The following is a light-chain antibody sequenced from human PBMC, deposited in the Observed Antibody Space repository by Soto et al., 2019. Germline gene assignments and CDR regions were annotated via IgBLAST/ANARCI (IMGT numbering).Light chain of an antibody. CDR2: EVN. V-gene: IGLV2-8*01. Sequence: QSALTQPPSASGSPGQSVAISCTGTSSDVGGYNYVSWYQQHPGKAPKLMIYEVNKRPSGVPDRSSGSQSGNTASLTVSGLQAEDEADYYCSSYASSSNVFGTGTKVTVL. CDR1: SSDVGGYNY. CDR3: SSYASSSNV. J-gene: IGLJ1*01.